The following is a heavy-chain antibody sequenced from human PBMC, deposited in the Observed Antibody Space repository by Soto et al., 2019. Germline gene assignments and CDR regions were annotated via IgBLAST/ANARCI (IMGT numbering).Heavy chain of an antibody. Sequence: QVQLVQSGAEVKKPGASVKVSCKASGYTFTSYDINWMRQATGQGLEWMGWMNPNSGNTGYAQKFQGRVTMTRNTSISTAYMELSSLRSEDTAVYYCARGRGVLRFLEWTMNWFDPWGQGTLVTVSS. V-gene: IGHV1-8*01. CDR1: GYTFTSYD. D-gene: IGHD3-3*01. J-gene: IGHJ5*02. CDR2: MNPNSGNT. CDR3: ARGRGVLRFLEWTMNWFDP.